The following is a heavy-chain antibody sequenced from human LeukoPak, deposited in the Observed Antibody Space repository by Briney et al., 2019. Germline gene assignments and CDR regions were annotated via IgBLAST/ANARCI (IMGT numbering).Heavy chain of an antibody. CDR2: ISYDGNTK. V-gene: IGHV3-33*01. CDR3: ARDPSLRVTLDY. D-gene: IGHD5/OR15-5a*01. J-gene: IGHJ4*02. CDR1: GFTFTNYG. Sequence: GGSLRLSCAASGFTFTNYGMHWVRQAPGKGLEWVAMISYDGNTKYYADSVKGRFTISRDNSKNTLSLQMNSLRAEDTAVYSCARDPSLRVTLDYWGQGTRVTVSS.